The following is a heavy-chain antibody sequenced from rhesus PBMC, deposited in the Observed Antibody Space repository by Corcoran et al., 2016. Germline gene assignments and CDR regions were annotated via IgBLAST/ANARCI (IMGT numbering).Heavy chain of an antibody. J-gene: IGHJ4*01. Sequence: QVQLQESGPGLVKPSETLSLTCAVSGASISSYWWTWIRTPPGKGLEGIGEINGKSGSTNYNPSLKSRVTISKDASKNQFSLKLSSVTAADTAVYYCARGGWRQLDRERLDYWGQGVLVTVSS. CDR2: INGKSGST. V-gene: IGHV4-80*01. CDR1: GASISSYW. D-gene: IGHD6-25*01. CDR3: ARGGWRQLDRERLDY.